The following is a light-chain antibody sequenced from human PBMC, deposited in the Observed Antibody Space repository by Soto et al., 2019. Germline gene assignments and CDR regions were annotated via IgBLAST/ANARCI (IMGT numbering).Light chain of an antibody. J-gene: IGKJ1*01. Sequence: EIVLTQSPGTLSLSPGDRGTLSCRASQSVGSNYLAWYQQKPGQAPRLLIYAASSRAPGIPARFSGSGSGTDFTLNVGRLRPGDFAVYYCQQYGGSPWTFGQGTKVELK. CDR2: AAS. V-gene: IGKV3-20*01. CDR1: QSVGSNY. CDR3: QQYGGSPWT.